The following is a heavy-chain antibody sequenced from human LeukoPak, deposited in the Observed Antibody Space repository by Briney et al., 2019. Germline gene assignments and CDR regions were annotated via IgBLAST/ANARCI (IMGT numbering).Heavy chain of an antibody. CDR1: GFVFSSRP. V-gene: IGHV3-64*01. Sequence: GGSLRLSCAVSGFVFSSRPMHWVRQAPGKGLECVSAISNSGGSTYYANSVKGRFTISRDNSKNTLYLQMDSLRAEDTALYYCAREEPAGSIDYWGQGILVTVSS. CDR2: ISNSGGST. CDR3: AREEPAGSIDY. D-gene: IGHD1-14*01. J-gene: IGHJ4*02.